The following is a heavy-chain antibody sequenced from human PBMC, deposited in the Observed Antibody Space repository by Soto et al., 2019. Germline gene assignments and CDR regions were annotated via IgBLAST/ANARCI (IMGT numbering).Heavy chain of an antibody. Sequence: QVPLVESGGGVVQPGRSLRLSCAASGFTFSSYGMHWVRQAPGKGLEWVAVIWYDGSNKYYADSVKGRFTISRDNSKNTLYLQMNSLRAEDTAVYYCARGDDYVWGSYRPFDYWGQGTLVTVSS. CDR1: GFTFSSYG. V-gene: IGHV3-33*01. CDR3: ARGDDYVWGSYRPFDY. D-gene: IGHD3-16*02. J-gene: IGHJ4*02. CDR2: IWYDGSNK.